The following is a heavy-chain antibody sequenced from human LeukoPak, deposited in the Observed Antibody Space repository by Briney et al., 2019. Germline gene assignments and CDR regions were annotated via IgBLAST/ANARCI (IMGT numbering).Heavy chain of an antibody. J-gene: IGHJ6*04. CDR3: ARDRIVVVPYYYYGMDV. CDR1: GGSISSSNW. D-gene: IGHD2-2*01. CDR2: IYHSGST. V-gene: IGHV4-4*02. Sequence: PSGTLSLTCAVSGGSISSSNWWSWVRQPPGKGLEWIGEIYHSGSTNYNPSLKSRVTISVDKSKNQFSLKLSSVTAADAAVYYCARDRIVVVPYYYYGMDVWGKGTTVTVSS.